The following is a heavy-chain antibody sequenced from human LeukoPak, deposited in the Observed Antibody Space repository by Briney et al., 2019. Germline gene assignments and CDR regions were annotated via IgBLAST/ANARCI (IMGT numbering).Heavy chain of an antibody. CDR1: GLTFSNYA. Sequence: GGSLRLSCAASGLTFSNYAMHWVRQAPGKGLEWVAVISYDGSNKYYADSVKGRFTISRDNSKNTLYLQMNSLRAEDTAVYYCARTYSRDWYFDLWGRGTLVTVSS. CDR3: ARTYSRDWYFDL. J-gene: IGHJ2*01. CDR2: ISYDGSNK. D-gene: IGHD6-13*01. V-gene: IGHV3-30*01.